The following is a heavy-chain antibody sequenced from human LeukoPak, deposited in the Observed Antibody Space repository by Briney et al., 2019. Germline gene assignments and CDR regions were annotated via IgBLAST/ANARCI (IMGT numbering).Heavy chain of an antibody. CDR3: ARDGYNRGLY. J-gene: IGHJ4*02. D-gene: IGHD5-24*01. CDR2: INHRGST. Sequence: PSETLSLTCAVYGGSFSGYYWSWIRQPPGKGLEWIGEINHRGSTNYNPSLKSRVTISVDPSQTQFSLELRSVPAADTAVYYCARDGYNRGLYWGQGTLVTVSS. CDR1: GGSFSGYY. V-gene: IGHV4-34*01.